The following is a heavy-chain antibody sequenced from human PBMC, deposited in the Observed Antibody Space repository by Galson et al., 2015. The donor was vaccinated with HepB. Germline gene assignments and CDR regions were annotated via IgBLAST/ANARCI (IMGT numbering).Heavy chain of an antibody. CDR3: ARDRLKKGMDV. J-gene: IGHJ6*02. V-gene: IGHV3-48*01. CDR1: GFTFSSYS. Sequence: SLRLSCAASGFTFSSYSMNWVRQAPGKGLEWVSYISSSSSTIYYADSVKGRFTISRDNAKNSLYLQMNSLRAEDTAVYYCARDRLKKGMDVWGQGTTVTVSS. CDR2: ISSSSSTI.